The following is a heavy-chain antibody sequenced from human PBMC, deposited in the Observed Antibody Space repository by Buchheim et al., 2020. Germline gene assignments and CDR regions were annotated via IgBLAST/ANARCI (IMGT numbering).Heavy chain of an antibody. CDR3: ARSMIVVVARGGYFDY. CDR2: INHSGST. CDR1: GGSFSGYY. Sequence: QVQLQQWGAGLLKPSETLSLTCAVYGGSFSGYYWCWIRQPPGKGLEWIGEINHSGSTNYNPSLKSRVTISVDTSKNQFSLKLSSVTAADTAVYYCARSMIVVVARGGYFDYWGQGTL. V-gene: IGHV4-34*01. D-gene: IGHD3-22*01. J-gene: IGHJ4*02.